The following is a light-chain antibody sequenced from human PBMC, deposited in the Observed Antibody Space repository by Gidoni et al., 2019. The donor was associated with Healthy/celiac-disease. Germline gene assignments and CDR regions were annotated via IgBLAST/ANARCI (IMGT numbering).Light chain of an antibody. CDR1: QIVSSY. CDR3: QQRSNWPPFT. CDR2: DAS. Sequence: EIARTQARATRSLSPGKMAPLSCRASQIVSSYLAWYQQKPGQAPRLLIYDASNRATGIPARFSGSGSGTDFTLTISRLEPEDFAVYYCQQRSNWPPFTFGGGTKVEIK. J-gene: IGKJ4*01. V-gene: IGKV3-11*01.